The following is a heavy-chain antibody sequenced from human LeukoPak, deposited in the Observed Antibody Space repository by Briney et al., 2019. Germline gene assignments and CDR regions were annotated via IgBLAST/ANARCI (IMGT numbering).Heavy chain of an antibody. CDR3: ARARIAAAGTMRWFDP. CDR2: IIPIFGTA. J-gene: IGHJ5*02. CDR1: GGTFSSYA. Sequence: GASVKVSCKASGGTFSSYAISWVRQAPGQGLEWMGGIIPIFGTANYAQKFQGRGTITTDESTSTAYMELSSLRSEDTAVYYCARARIAAAGTMRWFDPWGQGTLVTVSS. D-gene: IGHD6-13*01. V-gene: IGHV1-69*05.